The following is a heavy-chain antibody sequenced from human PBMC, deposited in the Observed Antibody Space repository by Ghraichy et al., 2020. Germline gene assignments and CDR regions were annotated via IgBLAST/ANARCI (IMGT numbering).Heavy chain of an antibody. D-gene: IGHD5-12*01. CDR1: GDSLTSAHYY. CDR3: ARGRPYSDYGQGFNWFDP. J-gene: IGHJ5*02. CDR2: IYYSGNT. V-gene: IGHV4-31*03. Sequence: TLSPTCTVSGDSLTSAHYYWSWIRQHPGKGLEWIGYIYYSGNTSYNPSLQSRLTMSVDTSKNQLSLKLSFVTAADTAVYYCARGRPYSDYGQGFNWFDPWGQGTPVTVSS.